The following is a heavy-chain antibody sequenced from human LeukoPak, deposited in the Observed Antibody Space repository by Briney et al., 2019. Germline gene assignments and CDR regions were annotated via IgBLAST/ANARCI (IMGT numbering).Heavy chain of an antibody. D-gene: IGHD2-21*02. Sequence: TGGSLRLSCAASGFTFSSYGMHWVRQAPGKGLEWVAFIRYGGSNKYYADSVRGRFTISRDNSKNTLYLQMNSLRAEDTAVYYCANGPSRVTEQNFGDAFDIWGQGTMVTVSS. CDR3: ANGPSRVTEQNFGDAFDI. V-gene: IGHV3-30*02. CDR2: IRYGGSNK. J-gene: IGHJ3*02. CDR1: GFTFSSYG.